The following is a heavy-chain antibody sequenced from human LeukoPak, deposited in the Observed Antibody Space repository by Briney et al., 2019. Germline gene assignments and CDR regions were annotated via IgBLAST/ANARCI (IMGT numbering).Heavy chain of an antibody. Sequence: LGGSLRLSCAASGFTFSSYAMHWVRQAPGKGLEWVAVISYDGSNKYYADSVKGRFTISRDNSKNTLYLQMNSLRAEDTAVYYCAREGAAAAYLLDYWGQGTLVTVSS. CDR2: ISYDGSNK. V-gene: IGHV3-30-3*01. D-gene: IGHD6-13*01. J-gene: IGHJ4*02. CDR3: AREGAAAAYLLDY. CDR1: GFTFSSYA.